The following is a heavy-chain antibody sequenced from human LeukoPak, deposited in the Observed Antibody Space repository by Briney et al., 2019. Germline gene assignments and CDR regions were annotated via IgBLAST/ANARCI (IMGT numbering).Heavy chain of an antibody. V-gene: IGHV4-59*01. D-gene: IGHD6-19*01. CDR1: GGSISSYY. CDR2: IYHSGST. Sequence: SETLSLTCTVSGGSISSYYWSWIRQPPGKGLEWIGYIYHSGSTNYNPSLKSRVTISVDTSKNQFSLKLSSVTAADTAVYYCARDLKVAGDYYYYYMDVWGKGTTVTISS. CDR3: ARDLKVAGDYYYYYMDV. J-gene: IGHJ6*03.